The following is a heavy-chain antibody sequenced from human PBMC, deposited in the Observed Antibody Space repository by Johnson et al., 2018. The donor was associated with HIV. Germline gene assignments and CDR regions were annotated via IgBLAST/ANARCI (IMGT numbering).Heavy chain of an antibody. V-gene: IGHV3-66*01. D-gene: IGHD3-22*01. CDR1: GFTVSSNY. Sequence: EVQLVESGGGLVRPGGSLRLSCAASGFTVSSNYMSWVRQAPGKGLEWVSVVYSGGSTYYADSVKGRFTISRDNSKNTLYLQMNSLKTEDTAVYYCTICITMIVVVTTDAFDIWGQGTMVTVSS. J-gene: IGHJ3*02. CDR3: TICITMIVVVTTDAFDI. CDR2: VYSGGST.